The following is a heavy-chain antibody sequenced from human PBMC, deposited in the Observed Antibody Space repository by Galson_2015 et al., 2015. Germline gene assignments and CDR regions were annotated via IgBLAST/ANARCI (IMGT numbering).Heavy chain of an antibody. V-gene: IGHV2-26*01. Sequence: PALVKPTQTLTLTCTVSGFSLSNGRMGVSWIRQPPGKALEWLAHISSNDEKSYSTYLKSRLTISNDTSKSQVVLIMTNMDPVDTATYYCARIGGGDPNSFHNWGQGTMVTVSS. D-gene: IGHD5-24*01. CDR2: ISSNDEK. CDR3: ARIGGGDPNSFHN. CDR1: GFSLSNGRMG. J-gene: IGHJ3*02.